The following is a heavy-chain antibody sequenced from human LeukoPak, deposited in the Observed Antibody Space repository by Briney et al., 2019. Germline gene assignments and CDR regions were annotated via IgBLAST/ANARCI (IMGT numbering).Heavy chain of an antibody. CDR3: ARNPDDSFKPEPEYSSSPLANWFDP. CDR2: IIPIFGTA. Sequence: GSSVKVSCKASGGTFSSYAISWVRQAPGQGLEWMGGIIPIFGTANYAQKFQGRVTITADESTSTAYMELSSLRSEDTAVYYCARNPDDSFKPEPEYSSSPLANWFDPWGQGTLVTVSS. D-gene: IGHD6-6*01. J-gene: IGHJ5*02. CDR1: GGTFSSYA. V-gene: IGHV1-69*01.